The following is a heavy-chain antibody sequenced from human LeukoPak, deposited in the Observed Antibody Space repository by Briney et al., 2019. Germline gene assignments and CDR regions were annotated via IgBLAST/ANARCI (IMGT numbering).Heavy chain of an antibody. CDR1: GGSFSGYY. D-gene: IGHD3-16*02. J-gene: IGHJ4*02. Sequence: SETLSLTCAVYGGSFSGYYWSWIRQPPGKGLEWIGEINHSGSTNYNPSLKSRVTISVDTSKNQFSLKLSSVTAADTAVYYCARRGTFDYVWGSYRFPGSFDYWGQGTLVTVSS. V-gene: IGHV4-34*01. CDR3: ARRGTFDYVWGSYRFPGSFDY. CDR2: INHSGST.